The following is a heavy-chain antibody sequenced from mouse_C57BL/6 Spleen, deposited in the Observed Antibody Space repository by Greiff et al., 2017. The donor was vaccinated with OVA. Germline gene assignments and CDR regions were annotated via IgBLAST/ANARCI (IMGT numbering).Heavy chain of an antibody. J-gene: IGHJ3*01. CDR3: VRGELGRDWFAY. CDR2: ISSKSSNSAS. Sequence: EVKVVESGGGLVQPTGSLKLSCAASGFTFTTYAMPWVSQTPGKGLEWVASISSKSSNSASYYADAVKDSITISKDDSQRILYLPMSKLKTEDTAMYYCVRGELGRDWFAYWGQGTLVTVSA. V-gene: IGHV10-3*01. CDR1: GFTFTTYA. D-gene: IGHD4-1*01.